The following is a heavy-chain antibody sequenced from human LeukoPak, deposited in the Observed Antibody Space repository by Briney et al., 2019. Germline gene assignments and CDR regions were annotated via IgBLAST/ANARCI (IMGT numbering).Heavy chain of an antibody. Sequence: GGSLRLSCAASGFTFSSYSMNWVRQAPGKGLEWVSSISSSSSYIYYADSVKGRFTIFRDNAKNSLYLQMNSLRAEDTAVYYCARDCSGGSCYFAFDYWGQGTLVTVSS. V-gene: IGHV3-21*01. D-gene: IGHD2-15*01. CDR2: ISSSSSYI. J-gene: IGHJ4*02. CDR1: GFTFSSYS. CDR3: ARDCSGGSCYFAFDY.